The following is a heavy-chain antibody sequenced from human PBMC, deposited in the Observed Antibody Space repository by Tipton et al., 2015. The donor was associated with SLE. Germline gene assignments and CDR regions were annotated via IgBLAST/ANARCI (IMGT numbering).Heavy chain of an antibody. J-gene: IGHJ3*02. V-gene: IGHV4-39*07. CDR1: GGSITTRSYY. D-gene: IGHD2-8*02. Sequence: TLSLTCIVSGGSITTRSYYWGWIRQPPGKGLEWIASISYSGATYYNPSLKSRVIISLDTSRNLFSLKLTSVTAADTAVYFCARDRDIVLEPVPIPPAFDIWGQGTTVTVSS. CDR3: ARDRDIVLEPVPIPPAFDI. CDR2: ISYSGAT.